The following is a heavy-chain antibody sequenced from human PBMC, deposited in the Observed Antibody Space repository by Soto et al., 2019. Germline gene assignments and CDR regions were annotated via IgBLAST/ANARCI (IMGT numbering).Heavy chain of an antibody. CDR2: ISSSGSTI. CDR3: ARAMVRGVITRNWFDP. D-gene: IGHD3-10*01. J-gene: IGHJ5*02. V-gene: IGHV3-48*03. Sequence: EVQLVESGGGLVQPGGSLRLSCAASGFTFSSYEMNWVRQAPGKGLEWVSYISSSGSTIYYADSVKGRFTISRDNAKNSLYLQVNSLRAEDTAVYYCARAMVRGVITRNWFDPWGQGTLVTVSS. CDR1: GFTFSSYE.